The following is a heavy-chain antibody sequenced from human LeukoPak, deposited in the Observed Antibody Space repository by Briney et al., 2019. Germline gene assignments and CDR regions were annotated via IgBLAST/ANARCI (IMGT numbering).Heavy chain of an antibody. CDR1: GFTFSTYW. CDR2: ISSDGSIT. CDR3: ARGLPHYSGLHV. J-gene: IGHJ6*01. Sequence: GGSLRLSCAASGFTFSTYWMHWVRQAPGKGLVWVSRISSDGSITGHADSVRGRFTISRDNAKNTVYLQMNSLRSEDTAVYFCARGLPHYSGLHVWGQGTTVTV. V-gene: IGHV3-74*01.